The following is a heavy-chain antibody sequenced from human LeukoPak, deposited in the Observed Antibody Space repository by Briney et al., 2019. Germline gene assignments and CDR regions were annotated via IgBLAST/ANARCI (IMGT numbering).Heavy chain of an antibody. V-gene: IGHV3-23*01. Sequence: GGSLRLSCAASGFTFSSYAMSWVRQAPGNGLEWVSAISGSGGSTYYADSVKGRFTISRDNSKNTLYLQMNSLRAEDTAVYYCAKDPTSEVITPFDYWGQGTLVTVSS. D-gene: IGHD3-16*01. CDR2: ISGSGGST. CDR1: GFTFSSYA. CDR3: AKDPTSEVITPFDY. J-gene: IGHJ4*02.